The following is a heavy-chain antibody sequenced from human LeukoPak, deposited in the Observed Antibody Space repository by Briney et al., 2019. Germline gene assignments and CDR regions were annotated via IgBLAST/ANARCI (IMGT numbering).Heavy chain of an antibody. CDR3: ARQADTAMITGGFYFDY. V-gene: IGHV4-59*08. Sequence: SETVSLTCTVSGGSISNYYWSWIRQPPGKGLEWIGYIYYSGSTNYNPSLRSRVTISVDTSENQFSLRLSSVTAADTAVYYCARQADTAMITGGFYFDYWGQGTLVTVSS. D-gene: IGHD5-18*01. CDR1: GGSISNYY. CDR2: IYYSGST. J-gene: IGHJ4*02.